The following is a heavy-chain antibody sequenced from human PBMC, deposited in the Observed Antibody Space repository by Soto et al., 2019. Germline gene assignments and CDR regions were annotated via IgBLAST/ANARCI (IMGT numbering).Heavy chain of an antibody. CDR3: ARDLGEERDYYGMDV. Sequence: PGGSLRLSCAASGFTFSSYGMHWVRQAPGKGLEWVAVIWYDGSNKYYADSVKGRFTISRDNSKNTLYLQMNSLRAEDTAVYYCARDLGEERDYYGMDVWGQGTTVTVSS. CDR2: IWYDGSNK. D-gene: IGHD3-16*01. J-gene: IGHJ6*02. CDR1: GFTFSSYG. V-gene: IGHV3-33*01.